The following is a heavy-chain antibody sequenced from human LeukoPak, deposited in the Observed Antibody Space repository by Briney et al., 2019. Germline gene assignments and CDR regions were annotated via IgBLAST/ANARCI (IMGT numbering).Heavy chain of an antibody. J-gene: IGHJ5*02. CDR2: IYTSGST. Sequence: SSETLSLTCTVSGGSISSYYWSWIRQPAGKGLEWIGRIYTSGSTNYNPSLKSRVTMSVDTSKNQFSLKLSSVTAADTAVYYCARDPVGSGINWFDPWGQGTLVTVSS. CDR1: GGSISSYY. CDR3: ARDPVGSGINWFDP. D-gene: IGHD2-15*01. V-gene: IGHV4-4*07.